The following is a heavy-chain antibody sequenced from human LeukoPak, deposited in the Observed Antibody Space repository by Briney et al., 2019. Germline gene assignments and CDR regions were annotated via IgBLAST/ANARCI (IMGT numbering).Heavy chain of an antibody. J-gene: IGHJ6*02. CDR3: AKDLAPFLYSSSWDCYYYYGMDV. CDR1: GFTFDDYA. CDR2: ISWNSGSV. Sequence: QPGRSLRLSCAASGFTFDDYAMHWVRQAPGKGLEWVSGISWNSGSVGYADSVKGQFTISRDNAKNSLYLQMNSLRAEDTALYYCAKDLAPFLYSSSWDCYYYYGMDVWGQGTTVTVSS. D-gene: IGHD6-13*01. V-gene: IGHV3-9*01.